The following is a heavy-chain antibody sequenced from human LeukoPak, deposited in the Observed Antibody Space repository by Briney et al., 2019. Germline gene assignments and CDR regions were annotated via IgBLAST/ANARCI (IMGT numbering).Heavy chain of an antibody. Sequence: PGGSLRLSCAASGFTFNSYAMSWVRQAPGKGLEWVSAISGSGRGTNYVDSVKGRFTISRDNSKNTLYLQMSSLRVEDTAVYYCTTDISAVLYWGQGTLVTVSS. CDR1: GFTFNSYA. J-gene: IGHJ4*02. CDR2: ISGSGRGT. V-gene: IGHV3-23*01. D-gene: IGHD1-14*01. CDR3: TTDISAVLY.